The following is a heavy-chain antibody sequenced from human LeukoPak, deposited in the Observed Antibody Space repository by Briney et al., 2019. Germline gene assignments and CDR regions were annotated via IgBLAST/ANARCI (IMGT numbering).Heavy chain of an antibody. CDR2: ISWNSGSI. V-gene: IGHV3-9*01. J-gene: IGHJ6*02. CDR1: GFTFDDYA. Sequence: GRSLRLSCAASGFTFDDYAMRWVRQAPGKGLEWVSGISWNSGSIGYADSVKGRFTISRDNAKNSLYLQMNSLRAEDTALYYCAKDLSSITIFGVVPARGGMDVWGQGTTVTVSS. D-gene: IGHD3-3*01. CDR3: AKDLSSITIFGVVPARGGMDV.